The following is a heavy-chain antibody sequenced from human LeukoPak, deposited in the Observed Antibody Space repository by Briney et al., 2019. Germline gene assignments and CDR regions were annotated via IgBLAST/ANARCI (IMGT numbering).Heavy chain of an antibody. D-gene: IGHD3-22*01. Sequence: GSLRLSRAASGFTFSSYGMHWVRQAPGKGLEWIGEIYHSGSTNYNPSLKSRVTISVDKSKNQFSLKLSSVTAADTAVYYCASANYYDSSGYYPSDYYMDVWGKGTTVTVSS. CDR1: GFTFSSYG. V-gene: IGHV4-4*02. CDR3: ASANYYDSSGYYPSDYYMDV. CDR2: IYHSGST. J-gene: IGHJ6*03.